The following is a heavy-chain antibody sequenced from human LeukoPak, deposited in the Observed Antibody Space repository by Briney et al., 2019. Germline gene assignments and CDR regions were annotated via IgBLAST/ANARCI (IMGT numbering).Heavy chain of an antibody. V-gene: IGHV3-30*03. CDR3: ARDLDLGVRAFGH. Sequence: PGRSLRLSCAASGFTFSNYGMHWVRQAPGKGLEWVTLISYDGSDKYYTDSVKGRFTVSRDSSKNTLYLQMSSLRVEDTAVYYCARDLDLGVRAFGHWGQGTLVTVSS. CDR2: ISYDGSDK. J-gene: IGHJ4*02. CDR1: GFTFSNYG. D-gene: IGHD3-3*01.